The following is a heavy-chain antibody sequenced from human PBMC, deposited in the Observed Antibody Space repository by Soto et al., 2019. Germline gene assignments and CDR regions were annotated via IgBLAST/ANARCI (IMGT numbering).Heavy chain of an antibody. Sequence: EVQLLESGGGWVQPGGSLRLSCAASGLTFSTSVMNWVRQTPGKGLEWVAVTSVNGAITYYADSVKGRFTISRDNSKNMLYLHLTSLRAEETAVYYCATEPTALSTFWGQGTQVTVSS. CDR2: TSVNGAIT. CDR1: GLTFSTSV. D-gene: IGHD3-16*01. J-gene: IGHJ4*02. V-gene: IGHV3-23*01. CDR3: ATEPTALSTF.